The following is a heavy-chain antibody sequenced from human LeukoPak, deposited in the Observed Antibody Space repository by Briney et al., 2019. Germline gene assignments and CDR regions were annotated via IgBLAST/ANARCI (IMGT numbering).Heavy chain of an antibody. J-gene: IGHJ4*02. CDR3: AKDDGWLQYNY. CDR1: GFTFSSYA. Sequence: GRSLRLSCAASGFTFSSYAMHWVRQAPGKGLEWVAVISYDGSNKYYADSVKGRFTISRDNSKNTVYLQMNSLRAEDTAVYYCAKDDGWLQYNYWGQGTLVTISS. CDR2: ISYDGSNK. V-gene: IGHV3-30*04. D-gene: IGHD5-24*01.